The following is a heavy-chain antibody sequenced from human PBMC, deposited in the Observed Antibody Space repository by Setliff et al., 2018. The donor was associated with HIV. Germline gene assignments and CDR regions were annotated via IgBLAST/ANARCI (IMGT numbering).Heavy chain of an antibody. V-gene: IGHV1-18*01. CDR3: ARDRIPSKWLLESDY. CDR2: ISPYNGNT. D-gene: IGHD3-22*01. Sequence: ASVKVSCKASGYTFTNFGITWVRQAPGQGLEWMGWISPYNGNTNYSPELHGRVTMTTDTSTSTASLELRSLRSDDTAVYYCARDRIPSKWLLESDYWGQGTLVTVSS. CDR1: GYTFTNFG. J-gene: IGHJ4*02.